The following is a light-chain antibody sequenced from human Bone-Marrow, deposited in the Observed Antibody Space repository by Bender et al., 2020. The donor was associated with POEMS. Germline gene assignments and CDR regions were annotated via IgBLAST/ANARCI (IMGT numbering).Light chain of an antibody. CDR3: SSYAGSNDLV. V-gene: IGLV2-14*01. Sequence: QSALTQPASVSESPGQSITISCTGISSDIGDFNLVSWYQQHPGKAPKLMIYEVNNRPSGVSYRFSGSKSGNTASLTVSGLQAVDEADYYCSSYAGSNDLVFGGGTRLTVL. CDR1: SSDIGDFNL. CDR2: EVN. J-gene: IGLJ2*01.